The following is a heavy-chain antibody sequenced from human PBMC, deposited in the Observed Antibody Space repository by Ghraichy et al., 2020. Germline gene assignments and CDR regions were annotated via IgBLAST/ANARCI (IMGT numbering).Heavy chain of an antibody. CDR1: GGSISSYY. J-gene: IGHJ3*02. CDR2: IYYSGST. D-gene: IGHD3-10*01. Sequence: SETLSLTCTVSGGSISSYYWSWIRQPPGKGLEWIGYIYYSGSTNYNPSLKSRVTISVDTSKNQFSLKLSSVTAADTAVYYCARLLFTIGEGAFDIWGQGTMVTVSS. CDR3: ARLLFTIGEGAFDI. V-gene: IGHV4-59*01.